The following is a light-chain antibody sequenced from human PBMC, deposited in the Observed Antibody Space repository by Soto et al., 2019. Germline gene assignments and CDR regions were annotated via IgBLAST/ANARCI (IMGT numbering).Light chain of an antibody. CDR3: ATCDDSLNGFYV. J-gene: IGLJ1*01. CDR1: TSNIGSNY. V-gene: IGLV1-47*01. Sequence: QSVLTQPPSASGTPGQGVTISCSGSTSNIGSNYVYWYQQLPGTAPKLLIYRNNQRPSGVPDRFSGSKSGTSASLAINGLRSDDEADYCRATCDDSLNGFYVFGAWTKLTVL. CDR2: RNN.